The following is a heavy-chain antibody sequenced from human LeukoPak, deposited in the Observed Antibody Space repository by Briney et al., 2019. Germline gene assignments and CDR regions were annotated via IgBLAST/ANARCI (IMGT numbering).Heavy chain of an antibody. V-gene: IGHV3-66*01. D-gene: IGHD1-26*01. Sequence: GGSLRLSCAASGFTVSSNYMSWVRQAPGKGLEWVSVIYSGGSTYYVDSVKGRFTISRDNSKNTLYLQMNSLRAEDTAVYYCAKWGGVGASRNRIDYWGQGTLVTVSS. CDR3: AKWGGVGASRNRIDY. CDR1: GFTVSSNY. J-gene: IGHJ4*02. CDR2: IYSGGST.